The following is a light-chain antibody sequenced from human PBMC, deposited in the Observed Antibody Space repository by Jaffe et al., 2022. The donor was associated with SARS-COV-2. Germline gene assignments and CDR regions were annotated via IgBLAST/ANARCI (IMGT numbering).Light chain of an antibody. CDR3: QAWASNTVV. V-gene: IGLV3-1*01. Sequence: SYELSQPPSVSVSPGQTASITCSGDKLGDKYVCWYQQRPGQSPVVVIYQDTKRPSGIPERFSGSNSGNTATLTISGTRAMDEADFYCQAWASNTVVFGGGTRLTVL. J-gene: IGLJ2*01. CDR2: QDT. CDR1: KLGDKY.